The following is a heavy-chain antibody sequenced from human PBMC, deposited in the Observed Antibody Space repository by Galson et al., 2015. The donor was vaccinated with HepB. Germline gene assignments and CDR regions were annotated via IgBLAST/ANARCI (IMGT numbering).Heavy chain of an antibody. V-gene: IGHV3-23*01. CDR2: ISGSGGTT. D-gene: IGHD3-10*01. CDR1: GFTFSSYA. CDR3: TRSGITMVRGVITNGYYYYYYMDV. J-gene: IGHJ6*03. Sequence: SLRLSCAASGFTFSSYAMTWVRQAPGKGLEWVSTISGSGGTTYYADSVKGRFTISRDNSKNTLYLEINSLKTEDTAVYYCTRSGITMVRGVITNGYYYYYYMDVWGKGTTVTVSS.